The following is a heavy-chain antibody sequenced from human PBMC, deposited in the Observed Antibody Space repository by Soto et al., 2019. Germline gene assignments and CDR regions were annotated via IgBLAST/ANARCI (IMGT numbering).Heavy chain of an antibody. CDR1: GGSISSYY. J-gene: IGHJ4*02. CDR2: IHHSGDT. CDR3: ARYCASAKCLDY. D-gene: IGHD2-2*01. Sequence: PSATLSLTCTVSGGSISSYYWSWIRQPPGMGLGWIGYIHHSGDTNSDPSLKSRVTISIDTSKNQLSLRLSSVTAADTAVYYCARYCASAKCLDYWGQGTLVTVSS. V-gene: IGHV4-59*01.